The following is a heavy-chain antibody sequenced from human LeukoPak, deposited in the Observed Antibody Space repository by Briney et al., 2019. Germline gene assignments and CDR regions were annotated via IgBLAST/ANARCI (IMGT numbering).Heavy chain of an antibody. CDR2: ISSSSNTI. J-gene: IGHJ4*02. V-gene: IGHV3-48*01. D-gene: IGHD3-22*01. Sequence: GGSLRLSRAASGFTFSSYSMNWVRQAPGKGLEWVSYISSSSNTIDYADSVKGRFTISRDNAKNSLYLQMNSLRAEDTAVYYCARDYYDSSGYYYFKYWGQGTLVTVSS. CDR1: GFTFSSYS. CDR3: ARDYYDSSGYYYFKY.